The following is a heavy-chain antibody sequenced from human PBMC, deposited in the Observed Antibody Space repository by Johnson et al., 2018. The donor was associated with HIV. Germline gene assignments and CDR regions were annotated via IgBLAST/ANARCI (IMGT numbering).Heavy chain of an antibody. D-gene: IGHD3-10*01. J-gene: IGHJ3*02. CDR1: GFTFSSYA. Sequence: QVQLVESGGGVVQPGRSLRLSCAASGFTFSSYAMHWVRQAPGKGLEWVAVISYDGSNKYYADSVKGRFTISRDNSKNTLYLQMNSLRAGDTAVYYCARAGRWSGDTFDIWGQGTMVTVSS. CDR3: ARAGRWSGDTFDI. CDR2: ISYDGSNK. V-gene: IGHV3-30*14.